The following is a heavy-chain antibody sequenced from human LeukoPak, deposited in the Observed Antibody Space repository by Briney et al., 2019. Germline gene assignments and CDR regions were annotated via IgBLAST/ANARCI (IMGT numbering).Heavy chain of an antibody. CDR3: ALRTGDY. J-gene: IGHJ4*02. CDR2: ISSSGAYI. V-gene: IGHV3-21*01. CDR1: GFPFSTYD. Sequence: GGSLRLSCAASGFPFSTYDMSWVRQAPGKGLEWVSSISSSGAYIYYADSVKGRFAISRDNAKNLLYLQMNSLRAEDTAVYYCALRTGDYWGQGTLVTVSS. D-gene: IGHD5-12*01.